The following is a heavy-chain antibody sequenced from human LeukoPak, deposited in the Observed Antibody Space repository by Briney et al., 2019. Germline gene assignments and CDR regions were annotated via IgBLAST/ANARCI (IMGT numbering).Heavy chain of an antibody. CDR3: ARRYWRFDP. J-gene: IGHJ5*02. Sequence: PSETLSLAGTVSGGSISSSSYYWGWIRQPPGKGLEWIGSIYYSGSTYYNPSLKSRVTISVDTSKNQFSLKLSSVTAADTAVYYCARRYWRFDPWGQGTLVTVSS. CDR2: IYYSGST. V-gene: IGHV4-39*01. CDR1: GGSISSSSYY. D-gene: IGHD1-14*01.